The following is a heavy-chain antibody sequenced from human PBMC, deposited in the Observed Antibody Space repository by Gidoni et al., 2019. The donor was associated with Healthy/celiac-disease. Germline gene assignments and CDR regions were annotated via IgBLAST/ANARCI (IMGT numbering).Heavy chain of an antibody. D-gene: IGHD1-20*01. CDR2: IWYDGSNK. J-gene: IGHJ4*02. CDR3: ARDHSYYNWGYFDY. CDR1: GFTFSSYG. Sequence: QVQLVESGGGLVQPGRSLRLSCSASGFTFSSYGLHWVRQAPGKGLEWVAVIWYDGSNKYYADSVKGRFTISRDNSKNTLYLQMNSLRAEDTAVYYCARDHSYYNWGYFDYWGQGTLVTVSS. V-gene: IGHV3-33*01.